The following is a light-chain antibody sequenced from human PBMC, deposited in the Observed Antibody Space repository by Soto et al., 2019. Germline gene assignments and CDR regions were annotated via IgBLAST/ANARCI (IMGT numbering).Light chain of an antibody. J-gene: IGKJ2*01. CDR2: DAS. V-gene: IGKV3-11*01. CDR3: QRRSNWPPMYT. Sequence: EIVLTQSPATLSLSPGERATLSCRASQSVSSYLAWYQQKPGQAPRLLIYDASNRATGIPARFSGSGSETDFTLTNSSLEPEDFAVYYCQRRSNWPPMYTFGQGTKLEIK. CDR1: QSVSSY.